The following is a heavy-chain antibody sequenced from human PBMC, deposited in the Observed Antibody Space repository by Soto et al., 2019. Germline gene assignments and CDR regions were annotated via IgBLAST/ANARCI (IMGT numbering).Heavy chain of an antibody. D-gene: IGHD2-15*01. CDR2: ISGSGGST. CDR1: GFTFSSYA. V-gene: IGHV3-23*01. J-gene: IGHJ4*02. CDR3: AKDKIVVVVAATLDY. Sequence: GGSLRLSCAACGFTFSSYAMSWVRQAPGKGLEWVSAISGSGGSTYYADSVKGRFTISRDNSKNTLYLQMNSLRAEDTAVYYCAKDKIVVVVAATLDYWGQGTLVTVSS.